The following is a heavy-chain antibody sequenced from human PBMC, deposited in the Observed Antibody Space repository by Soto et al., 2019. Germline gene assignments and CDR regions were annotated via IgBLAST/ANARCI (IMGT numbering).Heavy chain of an antibody. D-gene: IGHD3-22*01. Sequence: GGSLRLSCAASGFTVSSNYMXWVRQAPGKGLEWVSVIYSGGSTYYADSVKGRFTISRHNSKNTLYLQMNSLRAEDTAVYYCARDPYYDSSGYLASHGMDVWGQGTTVTVSS. CDR1: GFTVSSNY. J-gene: IGHJ6*02. V-gene: IGHV3-53*04. CDR2: IYSGGST. CDR3: ARDPYYDSSGYLASHGMDV.